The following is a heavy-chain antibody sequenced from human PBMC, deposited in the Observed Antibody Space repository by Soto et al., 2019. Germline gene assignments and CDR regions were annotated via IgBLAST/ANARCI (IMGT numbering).Heavy chain of an antibody. Sequence: QVQVVESGGGVVQPGRSLRLSCVASGFTFSGYGMHWVRQAPGKGLEWVAIVSFEGSNRYYADSVKGRFTVSRDNSRNTLSLQMNSLTPDDTAVYYGAKGGSSSARYFDTWGQGTLVTVSS. D-gene: IGHD6-6*01. CDR3: AKGGSSSARYFDT. CDR2: VSFEGSNR. V-gene: IGHV3-30*18. CDR1: GFTFSGYG. J-gene: IGHJ5*02.